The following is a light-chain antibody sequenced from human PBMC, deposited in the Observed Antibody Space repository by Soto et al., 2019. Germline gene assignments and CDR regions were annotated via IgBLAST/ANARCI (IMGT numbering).Light chain of an antibody. Sequence: GDRVPITCQASQDITNSLNWYQQKPGKAPKLLIYDASNLETGVPSRFSGSQSGTDFTFTIGSLQPEDVATYYCQQYKYLPLTCGGGTKVEIK. CDR1: QDITNS. V-gene: IGKV1-33*01. CDR3: QQYKYLPLT. CDR2: DAS. J-gene: IGKJ4*01.